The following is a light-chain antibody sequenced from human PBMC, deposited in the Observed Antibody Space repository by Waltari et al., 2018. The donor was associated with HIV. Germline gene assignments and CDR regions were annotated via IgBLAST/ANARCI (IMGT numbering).Light chain of an antibody. CDR3: QQRSNSVT. Sequence: VLTQSPATLSLSPGERATLSCRASQSLINYLAWHQQKPGQAPRLLIFDATFRAAGIPARFRGSGSGTDFTLTISSLEPEDSAVYYCQQRSNSVTFGQGTRLEIK. CDR1: QSLINY. CDR2: DAT. V-gene: IGKV3-11*01. J-gene: IGKJ5*01.